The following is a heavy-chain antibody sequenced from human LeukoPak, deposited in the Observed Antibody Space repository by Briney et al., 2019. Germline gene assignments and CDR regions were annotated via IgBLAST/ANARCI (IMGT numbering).Heavy chain of an antibody. D-gene: IGHD6-13*01. Sequence: GGSLRLSCAASGFTFSSYAMSWVRQAPGKGLEWVSAISSGGGSTYYADSVKGRFTISRDNSKNTLYLQMNSLRVEDTAVYYCAKDLAGYSSNPFDYWGQGTLVTVSS. V-gene: IGHV3-23*01. J-gene: IGHJ4*02. CDR2: ISSGGGST. CDR3: AKDLAGYSSNPFDY. CDR1: GFTFSSYA.